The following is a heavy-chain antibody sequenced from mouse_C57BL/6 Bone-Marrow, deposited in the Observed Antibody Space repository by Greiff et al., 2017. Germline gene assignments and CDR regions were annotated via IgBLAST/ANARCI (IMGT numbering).Heavy chain of an antibody. J-gene: IGHJ2*01. Sequence: QVTLKESGPGILQPSQTLSLTCSFSGFSLSTFGMGVGWIRQPSGKGLEWLAHIWWDDDKYYNPALKSRLTISDDTSKHQVFLKVANVDTADTATYYCARIAGGWTDYFDYWGRGNTLTVSS. D-gene: IGHD2-3*01. V-gene: IGHV8-8*01. CDR1: GFSLSTFGMG. CDR2: IWWDDDK. CDR3: ARIAGGWTDYFDY.